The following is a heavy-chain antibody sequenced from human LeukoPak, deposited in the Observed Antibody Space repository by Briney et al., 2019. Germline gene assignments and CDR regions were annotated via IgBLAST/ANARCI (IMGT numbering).Heavy chain of an antibody. J-gene: IGHJ4*02. Sequence: SGTLSLTCAVYGGSFSGYYWSWIRQPPGKGLEWIGEINHSGSTNYNPSLKSRVTISVDTSKNQFSLKLSSVTAADTAVYYCARGSTDYGDPNFDYWGQGTLVTVSS. CDR3: ARGSTDYGDPNFDY. CDR1: GGSFSGYY. D-gene: IGHD4-17*01. V-gene: IGHV4-34*01. CDR2: INHSGST.